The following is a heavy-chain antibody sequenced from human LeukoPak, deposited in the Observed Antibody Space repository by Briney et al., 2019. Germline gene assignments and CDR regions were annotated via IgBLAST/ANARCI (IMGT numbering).Heavy chain of an antibody. CDR2: ISSSSSYI. V-gene: IGHV3-21*01. J-gene: IGHJ4*02. CDR1: GFTFSSYS. CDR3: ASWTENYDFWSGYYPATTVFDY. D-gene: IGHD3-3*01. Sequence: PGGSLRLSCAASGFTFSSYSMNWVRQAPGKGLEWVSSISSSSSYIYYADSVKGRFTISRDNAKNSLYLQMNSLRAEDTAVYYCASWTENYDFWSGYYPATTVFDYWGQGTLVTVSS.